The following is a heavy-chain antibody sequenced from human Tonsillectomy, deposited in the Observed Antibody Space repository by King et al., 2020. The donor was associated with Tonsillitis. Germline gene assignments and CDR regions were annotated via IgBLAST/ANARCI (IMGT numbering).Heavy chain of an antibody. CDR1: GLSFGSYA. CDR2: IYSGASST. J-gene: IGHJ4*02. D-gene: IGHD4-11*01. CDR3: AKDRGYSNHYFDD. Sequence: EVQLVESGGGLVQPGGSLRLSCAASGLSFGSYAMSWVRQAPGKGLEWVSVIYSGASSTFYADSVKGRFTISRDNSKNTLYLQMNSLRAEETAVYYCAKDRGYSNHYFDDWGQGTLVTVSS. V-gene: IGHV3-23*03.